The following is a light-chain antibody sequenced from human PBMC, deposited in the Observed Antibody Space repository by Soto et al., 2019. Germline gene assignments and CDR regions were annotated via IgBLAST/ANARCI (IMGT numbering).Light chain of an antibody. CDR2: AAS. CDR3: QQYYSYPRT. J-gene: IGKJ1*01. CDR1: QGISSY. Sequence: AIRMTQSPSSLSASTGDRVTITCRVSQGISSYLAWYQQKPGKAPKLLIYAASTLQGGVPSRFSGSGSGTDFTLTISCLQSEDFATYYCQQYYSYPRTFGQGTKV. V-gene: IGKV1-8*01.